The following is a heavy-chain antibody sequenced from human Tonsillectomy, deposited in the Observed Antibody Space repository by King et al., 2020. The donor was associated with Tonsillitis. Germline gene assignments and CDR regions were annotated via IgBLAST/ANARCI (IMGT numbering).Heavy chain of an antibody. J-gene: IGHJ3*02. Sequence: VQLVESGGGLVQPGGSLRLSCAVSGFTFSDHYIDLVRQVPGQGLEWVGRTRNKANSYTTAYAASVKGRFTISREDSKKSVYLQMNSLKTEDTAVYYCAHSRGYYDYDELDIWGQETMVTVS. D-gene: IGHD3-22*01. CDR3: AHSRGYYDYDELDI. V-gene: IGHV3-72*01. CDR1: GFTFSDHY. CDR2: TRNKANSYTT.